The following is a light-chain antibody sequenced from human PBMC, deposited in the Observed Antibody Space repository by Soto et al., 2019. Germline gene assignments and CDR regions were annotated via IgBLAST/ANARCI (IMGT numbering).Light chain of an antibody. CDR2: GAS. J-gene: IGKJ5*01. Sequence: EIVMTQSPATLSVSPWERATLSCRASQRVSSNLAWYQQKPGQAPRLLIYGASTRANAIPARFSGSGSGTDFTLTISRLEPEDFAVYYCQQYGYSPPGTFGQGTRLEIK. CDR1: QRVSSN. V-gene: IGKV3D-15*01. CDR3: QQYGYSPPGT.